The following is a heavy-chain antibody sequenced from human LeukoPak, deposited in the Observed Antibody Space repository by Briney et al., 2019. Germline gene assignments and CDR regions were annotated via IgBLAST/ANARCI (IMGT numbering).Heavy chain of an antibody. CDR2: IYSGGST. CDR3: AKGSGSSCYSPCDY. D-gene: IGHD2-15*01. J-gene: IGHJ4*02. CDR1: GFTVSSNY. V-gene: IGHV3-53*01. Sequence: GGSLRLSCAASGFTVSSNYMSWVRQAPGKGLEWVSVIYSGGSTYYADAVKGRFTISRDNSKDTLYLQMDSLRAEDTAVYYCAKGSGSSCYSPCDYWGQGILVTVSS.